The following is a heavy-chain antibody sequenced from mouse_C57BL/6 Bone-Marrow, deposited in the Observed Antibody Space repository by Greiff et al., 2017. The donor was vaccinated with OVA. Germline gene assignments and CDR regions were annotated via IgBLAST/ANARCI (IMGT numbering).Heavy chain of an antibody. V-gene: IGHV1-80*01. CDR1: GYAFSSYW. D-gene: IGHD1-1*01. CDR2: IYPGDGDT. Sequence: VQLQQSGAELVKPGASVKISCKASGYAFSSYWMNWVKQRPGKGLEWIGQIYPGDGDTNYNGKFKGKATLTADKSSSTAYMQLSSLTSEDSAVYFWARGHIGISYYYAMDYWGQGTSVTVSS. J-gene: IGHJ4*01. CDR3: ARGHIGISYYYAMDY.